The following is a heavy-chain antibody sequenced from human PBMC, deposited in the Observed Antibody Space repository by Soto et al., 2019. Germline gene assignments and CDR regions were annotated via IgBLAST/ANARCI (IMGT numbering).Heavy chain of an antibody. D-gene: IGHD3-3*01. CDR2: ISYDGSNK. J-gene: IGHJ6*02. CDR1: VFTFSIYA. Sequence: GGSLRLSCAASVFTFSIYAMHWVRQAPGKGLDWVAVISYDGSNKYYADSVKGRFTISRDNSKNTLYLQMNSLRAEETAVYYCAKDLGVLRFLEWSNYYGMDVWGQGTTVTVSS. V-gene: IGHV3-30*18. CDR3: AKDLGVLRFLEWSNYYGMDV.